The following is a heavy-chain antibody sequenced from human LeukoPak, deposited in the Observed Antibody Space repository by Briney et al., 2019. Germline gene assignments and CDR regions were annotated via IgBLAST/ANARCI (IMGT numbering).Heavy chain of an antibody. J-gene: IGHJ4*02. CDR2: IYYSGST. Sequence: ASETLSLTCSVSGGSMNSYYWSWIRQSPGKGLEWIGYIYYSGSTNYNPSLKSRVTISVDTSKNQFSLKLSSVTAADTAVYYCARGYTYGNYWGQGTLVTVSS. CDR1: GGSMNSYY. D-gene: IGHD5-18*01. V-gene: IGHV4-59*08. CDR3: ARGYTYGNY.